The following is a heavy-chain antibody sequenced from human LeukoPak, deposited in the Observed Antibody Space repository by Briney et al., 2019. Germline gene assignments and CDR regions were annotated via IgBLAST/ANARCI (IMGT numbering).Heavy chain of an antibody. CDR2: IRYDGSNK. J-gene: IGHJ6*03. V-gene: IGHV3-30*02. Sequence: GGSLRLSCAASGFTFSSYGMHWVRQAPGKGLEWVAFIRYDGSNKYYADSVKGRFTISRDNSKNTLYLQMNSLRAEDTAVYYCAKEYYYGSGSYVYYYYYYYMDVWGKGTTVTISS. D-gene: IGHD3-10*01. CDR3: AKEYYYGSGSYVYYYYYYYMDV. CDR1: GFTFSSYG.